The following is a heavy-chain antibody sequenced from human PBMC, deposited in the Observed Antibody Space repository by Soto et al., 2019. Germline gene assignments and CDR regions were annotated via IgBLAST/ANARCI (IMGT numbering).Heavy chain of an antibody. J-gene: IGHJ4*02. CDR3: ARGSTESYPGSRIFDF. CDR2: ITDNGGDA. V-gene: IGHV3-23*01. D-gene: IGHD3-10*01. Sequence: GGSLRLSCVASVLTFVSRAMSWVRQAPGEGLQWVATITDNGGDAKYADSVRGRFVISRDNSKKTLYLQMTSLTAEDSAMYFCARGSTESYPGSRIFDFWGRGTLVTVSS. CDR1: VLTFVSRA.